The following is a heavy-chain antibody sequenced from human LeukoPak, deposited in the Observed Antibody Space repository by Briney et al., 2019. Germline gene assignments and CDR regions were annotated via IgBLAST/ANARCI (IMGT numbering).Heavy chain of an antibody. CDR1: GFTVSSNY. CDR2: IYSAGNT. D-gene: IGHD6-19*01. V-gene: IGHV3-53*04. J-gene: IGHJ4*02. Sequence: PGGSLRLSCVASGFTVSSNYMSWVRQAPGKGLEWVSVIYSAGNTYYADSVKGRFTISRHNSENTLYLHMNSLRVEDTAVYFCERGETPGYSSAGIDNGGKGPLVPVSS. CDR3: ERGETPGYSSAGIDN.